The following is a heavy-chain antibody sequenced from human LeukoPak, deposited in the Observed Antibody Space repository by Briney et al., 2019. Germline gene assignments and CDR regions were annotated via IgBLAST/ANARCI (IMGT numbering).Heavy chain of an antibody. CDR3: TRGEFDCDS. CDR2: IGSSGDT. V-gene: IGHV4-4*07. Sequence: SETLSLTCTVSGDSIRGYYWNWIRQPAGRGLEWIGRIGSSGDTNYNPSLGSRVTVSVDLSKNQFSLKVYSVNAADTAVYYRTRGEFDCDSWGQGILVTVSS. CDR1: GDSIRGYY. J-gene: IGHJ4*02. D-gene: IGHD2/OR15-2a*01.